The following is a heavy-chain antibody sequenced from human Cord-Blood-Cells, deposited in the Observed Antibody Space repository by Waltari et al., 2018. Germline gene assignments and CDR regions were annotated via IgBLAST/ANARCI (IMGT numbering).Heavy chain of an antibody. CDR3: AKAYDYSNYFFDY. J-gene: IGHJ4*02. V-gene: IGHV3-23*01. CDR1: GFTFSSYA. D-gene: IGHD4-4*01. Sequence: EVQLLESGGGLVQPGGSLRLSCAASGFTFSSYAMRWVRQAPGKGLEWVSAISGSGGSTYYADSVKGRFTISRDNSKNTLYLQMNSLRAEDTAVYYCAKAYDYSNYFFDYWGQGTLVTVSS. CDR2: ISGSGGST.